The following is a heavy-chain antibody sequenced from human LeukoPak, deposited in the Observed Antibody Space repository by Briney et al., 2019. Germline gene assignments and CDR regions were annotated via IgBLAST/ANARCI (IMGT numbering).Heavy chain of an antibody. CDR1: GYSFTNYW. D-gene: IGHD3-16*01. J-gene: IGHJ1*01. CDR2: IYPGDFDT. Sequence: PGESLKIPCKGSGYSFTNYWVAWVRQMPEKGLEWMGIIYPGDFDTRYSPSLQGQVTMSADKSISTAYLQLNNLKASDTAVYYCARARQSGSYAGFSHWGQGTLVTVSS. CDR3: ARARQSGSYAGFSH. V-gene: IGHV5-51*01.